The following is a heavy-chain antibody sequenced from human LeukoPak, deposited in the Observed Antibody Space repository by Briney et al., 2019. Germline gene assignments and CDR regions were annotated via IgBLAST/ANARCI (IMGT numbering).Heavy chain of an antibody. CDR3: ARLHDGYMYGADY. V-gene: IGHV4-59*08. CDR1: GGSISSYY. Sequence: SETLSLTCTVSGGSISSYYWSWIRQPPGKGLEWIGCINYSGSTNYNASLKSRVTISVDTSKNQFSLKLSPVTAADTAVYYCARLHDGYMYGADYWGQGTLVTAS. D-gene: IGHD5-18*01. J-gene: IGHJ4*02. CDR2: INYSGST.